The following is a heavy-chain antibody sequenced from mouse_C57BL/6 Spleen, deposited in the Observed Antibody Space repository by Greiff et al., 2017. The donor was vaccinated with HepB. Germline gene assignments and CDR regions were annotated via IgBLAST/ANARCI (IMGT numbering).Heavy chain of an antibody. D-gene: IGHD2-13*01. V-gene: IGHV5-4*01. Sequence: EVQRVESGGGLVKPGGSLKLSCAASGFTFSSYAMSWVRQTPEKRLEWVATISDGGSYTYYPDNVKGRFTISRDNAKNNLYLQMSHLKSEDTAMYYCARDGEGTSYYFDYWGQGTTLTVSS. CDR1: GFTFSSYA. J-gene: IGHJ2*01. CDR2: ISDGGSYT. CDR3: ARDGEGTSYYFDY.